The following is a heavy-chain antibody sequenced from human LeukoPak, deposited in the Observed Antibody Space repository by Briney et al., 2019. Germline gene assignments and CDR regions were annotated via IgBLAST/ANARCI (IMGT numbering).Heavy chain of an antibody. CDR2: ISNDERNE. D-gene: IGHD5-24*01. CDR1: GFIFTNFA. Sequence: GRSLRLSCAASGFIFTNFAMHWVRQAPGKGLEWVAVISNDERNEYYADSVKGRFTISRDNSNSMVYLQMTSLRLEDTAVYYCARPSPPGDGYNPSDQWGQGSLVIVSS. CDR3: ARPSPPGDGYNPSDQ. V-gene: IGHV3-30*04. J-gene: IGHJ4*02.